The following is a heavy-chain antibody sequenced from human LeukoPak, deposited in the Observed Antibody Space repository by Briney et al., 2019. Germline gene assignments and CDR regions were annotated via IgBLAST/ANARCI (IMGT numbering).Heavy chain of an antibody. V-gene: IGHV4-4*07. J-gene: IGHJ4*02. CDR2: IYTSGST. D-gene: IGHD6-19*01. Sequence: PSETLSLTCTVSGGSISSYYWSWIRQPAGKGLGWIGRIYTSGSTNYNPSLKSRVTMSVDTSKNQFSLKLSSVTAADTAVYYCARDLDASGWCNFDYWGQGTLVTVSS. CDR3: ARDLDASGWCNFDY. CDR1: GGSISSYY.